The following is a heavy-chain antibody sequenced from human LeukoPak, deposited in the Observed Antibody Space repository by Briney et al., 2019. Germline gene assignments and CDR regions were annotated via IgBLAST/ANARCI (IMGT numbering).Heavy chain of an antibody. V-gene: IGHV3-30*18. CDR3: AKSRGCSSTSCLVDY. CDR1: GFTFSSYG. D-gene: IGHD2-2*01. Sequence: SLRFSCAASGFTFSSYGMHWVRQAPGHGLEWVAVIPYDGSNKYYADSVKGRFTISRDNSKNTLYLQMNSLRAEDTAVYYCAKSRGCSSTSCLVDYWGQGTLVTVSS. J-gene: IGHJ4*02. CDR2: IPYDGSNK.